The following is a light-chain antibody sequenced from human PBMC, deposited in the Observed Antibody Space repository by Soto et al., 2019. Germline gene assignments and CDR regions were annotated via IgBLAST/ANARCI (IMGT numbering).Light chain of an antibody. CDR1: SSDVGSYNL. V-gene: IGLV2-23*01. CDR3: CSYAGSSTLV. Sequence: QSVLTQPASVSGYPGQSITISCTGTSSDVGSYNLVSWYQQHPGKAPKLMIYEGSKRPSGVSNRFSGSKSGNTASLTISGLQAEYEADYYCCSYAGSSTLVFGGGTKLTVL. CDR2: EGS. J-gene: IGLJ2*01.